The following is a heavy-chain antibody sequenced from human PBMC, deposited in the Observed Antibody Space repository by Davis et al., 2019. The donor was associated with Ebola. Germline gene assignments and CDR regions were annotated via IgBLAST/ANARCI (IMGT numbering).Heavy chain of an antibody. CDR1: GGSISSGGYY. CDR3: ARFKRAARPGLPGLDWYFDL. J-gene: IGHJ2*01. D-gene: IGHD6-6*01. Sequence: SETLSLTCTVSGGSISSGGYYWSWIRQPPGKGLEWIGYIYYSGSTNYNPSLKSRVTISVDTSKNQFSLKLSSVTAADTAVYYCARFKRAARPGLPGLDWYFDLWGRGTLVTVSS. V-gene: IGHV4-61*08. CDR2: IYYSGST.